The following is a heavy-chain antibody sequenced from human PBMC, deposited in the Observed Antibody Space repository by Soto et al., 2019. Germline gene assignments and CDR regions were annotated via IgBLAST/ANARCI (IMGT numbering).Heavy chain of an antibody. CDR1: GFTFSRFV. D-gene: IGHD4-17*01. CDR3: ASNIQTTGFDY. V-gene: IGHV3-30-3*01. CDR2: VSFDGSNI. J-gene: IGHJ4*02. Sequence: QIQLVESGGGVVRPGRSLRLSCATSGFTFSRFVMHWVRQAPGKGLEWVAVVSFDGSNIYYADSVKGRFTISRDNSNNTLFRQMTRLRIEDTAGYYWASNIQTTGFDYWGQGTLVTVSS.